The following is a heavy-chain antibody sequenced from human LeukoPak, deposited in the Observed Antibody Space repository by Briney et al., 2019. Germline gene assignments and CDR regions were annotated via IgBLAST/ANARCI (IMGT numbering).Heavy chain of an antibody. CDR1: GGSISSSSYY. CDR3: AITEIAPIEQIDC. V-gene: IGHV4-39*01. Sequence: PSETLSLTCTVSGGSISSSSYYWGWIRQPPWKGLEWIGSIYYSGSSYYNPSLKSLVTISVDTTNKQFSLRLSSVTAADTAVYYCAITEIAPIEQIDCWGPGTLVTVSS. CDR2: IYYSGSS. J-gene: IGHJ4*02. D-gene: IGHD5-24*01.